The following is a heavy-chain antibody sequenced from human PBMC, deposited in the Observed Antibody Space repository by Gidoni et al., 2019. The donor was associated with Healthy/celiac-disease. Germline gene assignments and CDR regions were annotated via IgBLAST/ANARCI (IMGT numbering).Heavy chain of an antibody. D-gene: IGHD3-9*01. Sequence: QVQLQQWGAGLLKPSETLSLTCAVYGGSFSGYYWSWIRQPPGKGLEWIGEINHSGSTNYNPSLKSRVTISVDTSKNQFSLKLSSVTAADTAVYYCARAGEYYDILTGPRGLMDVWGKGTTVTVSS. CDR2: INHSGST. CDR1: GGSFSGYY. CDR3: ARAGEYYDILTGPRGLMDV. J-gene: IGHJ6*03. V-gene: IGHV4-34*01.